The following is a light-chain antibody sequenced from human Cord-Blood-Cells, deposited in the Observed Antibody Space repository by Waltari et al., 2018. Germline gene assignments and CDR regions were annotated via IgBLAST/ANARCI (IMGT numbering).Light chain of an antibody. Sequence: EIVLTQSPATLSLSPGERATLSCRASQSVSSYLAWYQQKPGHAPMLLIYDASNRATGIPARFSGSGSGTDFTLTISSLEPEDFSVYYCQQRSNWPLTCGGGTKVEIK. V-gene: IGKV3-11*01. J-gene: IGKJ4*01. CDR3: QQRSNWPLT. CDR2: DAS. CDR1: QSVSSY.